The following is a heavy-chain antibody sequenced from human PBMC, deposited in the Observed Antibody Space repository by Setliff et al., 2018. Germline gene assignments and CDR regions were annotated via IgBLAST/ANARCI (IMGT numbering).Heavy chain of an antibody. J-gene: IGHJ3*02. CDR2: MYSSGST. CDR1: GGPINSDRYY. V-gene: IGHV4-39*01. Sequence: SETLSLTCTVSGGPINSDRYYWGWIRQPPGKGLEWIGSMYSSGSTYYNPSLKSRVTISVDTSKNQFSLKLSSVTAADTAVYYCARGDYYDSSAYSPDTFDIWGQGTMVTVSS. D-gene: IGHD3-22*01. CDR3: ARGDYYDSSAYSPDTFDI.